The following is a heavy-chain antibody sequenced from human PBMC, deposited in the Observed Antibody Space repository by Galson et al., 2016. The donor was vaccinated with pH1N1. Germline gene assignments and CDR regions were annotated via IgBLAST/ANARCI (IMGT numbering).Heavy chain of an antibody. CDR1: GYSIASDSY. Sequence: LSLTCAVSGYSIASDSYWAWIRQPPGKGLEWIGTIYYSGNTYCNPSLKSRISISVDTSKNIFSLNLSSVTAADTAIYYCAREVSYDSSESGDAFDIWGQGTMVTVSS. CDR2: IYYSGNT. J-gene: IGHJ3*02. CDR3: AREVSYDSSESGDAFDI. D-gene: IGHD3-22*01. V-gene: IGHV4-38-2*02.